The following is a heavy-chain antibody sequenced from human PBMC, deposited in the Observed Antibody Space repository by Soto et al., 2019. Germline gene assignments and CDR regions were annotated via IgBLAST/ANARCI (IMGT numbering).Heavy chain of an antibody. D-gene: IGHD1-26*01. CDR3: ARDTGAKGAFDI. V-gene: IGHV1-69*13. CDR2: IIPIFGTA. CDR1: GGTFSSYA. J-gene: IGHJ3*02. Sequence: ASVKVSCKASGGTFSSYAISWVRQAPGQGLEWMGGIIPIFGTANYAQKFQGRVTITADESTSTAYMELSSLRSEDTAVYYCARDTGAKGAFDICGQGTMVTVSS.